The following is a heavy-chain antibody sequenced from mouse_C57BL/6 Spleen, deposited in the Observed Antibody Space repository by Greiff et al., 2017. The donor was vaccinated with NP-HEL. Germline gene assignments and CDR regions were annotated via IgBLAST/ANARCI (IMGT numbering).Heavy chain of an antibody. D-gene: IGHD1-1*01. V-gene: IGHV1-62-2*01. Sequence: VQLQQSGAELVKPGASVKLSCKASGYTFTEYTIHWVKQRSGQGLEWIGWFYPGSGSIKYNEKFKDKATLTADKSSSTVYMELSRLTSEDSAVYVCARQEGYYYGSSPPYFDYWGQGTTLTVSS. CDR2: FYPGSGSI. CDR3: ARQEGYYYGSSPPYFDY. J-gene: IGHJ2*01. CDR1: GYTFTEYT.